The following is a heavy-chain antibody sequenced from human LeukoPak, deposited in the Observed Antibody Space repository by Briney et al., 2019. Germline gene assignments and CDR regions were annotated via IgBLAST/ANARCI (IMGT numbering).Heavy chain of an antibody. J-gene: IGHJ4*02. D-gene: IGHD6-19*01. V-gene: IGHV3-30-3*01. CDR1: GFTFSRYA. CDR3: ARDGDRQRNIAVPGGDY. Sequence: GGSLRLSCAASGFTFSRYAMHWVRQAPGKGLEWVAVISDDGTFALYGDSVRGRFTISRDSSKNTLYLQMNSLRPEDTAVYYCARDGDRQRNIAVPGGDYWGQGTLVTVSS. CDR2: ISDDGTFA.